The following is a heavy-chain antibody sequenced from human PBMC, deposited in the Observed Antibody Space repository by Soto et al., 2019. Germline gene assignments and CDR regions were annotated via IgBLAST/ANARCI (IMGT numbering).Heavy chain of an antibody. D-gene: IGHD3-10*01. J-gene: IGHJ4*02. CDR3: ATTSGSG. Sequence: EVQLVESGGGLVKPGGSLRLSCAASGFTFSSYSMNWVRQAPGKGLEWVSSISSSSSYIYYADSVKARFTISRDDAKNSLYLQMNSLRAEDTAVFYCATTSGSGWGQGTLVTVSS. CDR2: ISSSSSYI. CDR1: GFTFSSYS. V-gene: IGHV3-21*01.